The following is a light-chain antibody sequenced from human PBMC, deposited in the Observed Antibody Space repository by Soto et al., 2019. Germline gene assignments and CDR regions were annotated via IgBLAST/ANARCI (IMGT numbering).Light chain of an antibody. CDR1: QSVSSY. J-gene: IGKJ5*01. V-gene: IGKV3-11*01. CDR3: QQRSNWPPS. CDR2: DAS. Sequence: EVVMTQSPDTLSVSPGETATLSCRASQSVSSYLAWYQQKPGQAPRLLIYDASNRATGIPARFSGSGSGTDFTLTISSLEPEDFAVYYCQQRSNWPPSFGQGTRLEI.